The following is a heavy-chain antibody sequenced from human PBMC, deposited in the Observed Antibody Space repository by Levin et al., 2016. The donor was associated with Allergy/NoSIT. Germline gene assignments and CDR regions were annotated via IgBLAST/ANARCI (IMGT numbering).Heavy chain of an antibody. CDR1: GFTFSTYV. CDR3: LREVAYTSPDH. V-gene: IGHV3-33*01. CDR2: IWSDGSSQ. D-gene: IGHD2-2*01. Sequence: GESLKISCGASGFTFSTYVMHWVRQAPGKGLEWVANIWSDGSSQYYADSVKGRFFISRDNSKNTVYLQMNSLRAEDTAVYYCLREVAYTSPDHWGQGTLVTVSS. J-gene: IGHJ4*02.